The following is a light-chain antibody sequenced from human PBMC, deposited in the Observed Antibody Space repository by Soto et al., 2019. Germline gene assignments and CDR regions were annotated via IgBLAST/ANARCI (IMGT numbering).Light chain of an antibody. CDR2: GPS. V-gene: IGKV3-15*01. Sequence: EIVMTQSPATLSVSPGERATLSCRASQSVSSNLAWYQQKPGQAPRLRIFGPSTRATGIPARFSGSGSGTEFTLTISSLQSEDFAVYYCQQYHNWPRTFGGGTKVEIK. CDR1: QSVSSN. J-gene: IGKJ4*01. CDR3: QQYHNWPRT.